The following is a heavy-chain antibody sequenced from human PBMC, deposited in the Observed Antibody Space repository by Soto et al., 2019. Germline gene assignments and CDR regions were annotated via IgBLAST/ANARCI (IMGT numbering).Heavy chain of an antibody. CDR1: GYSISSSNW. CDR3: ARREIQGPIDY. CDR2: IYYSGTT. D-gene: IGHD1-26*01. Sequence: SETLSLTCAVSGYSISSSNWWGWIRQPPGKGMEWIGYIYYSGTTYYNPSLKSRVTMSVDTSKNQFSLKLTSVTAVDTAVYYCARREIQGPIDYWGQGTLVTVSS. V-gene: IGHV4-28*01. J-gene: IGHJ4*02.